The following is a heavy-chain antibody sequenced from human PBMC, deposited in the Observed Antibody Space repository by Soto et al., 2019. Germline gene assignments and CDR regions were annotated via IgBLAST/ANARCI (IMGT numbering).Heavy chain of an antibody. J-gene: IGHJ6*02. D-gene: IGHD3-22*01. Sequence: SETLSLTCTVSGGSISSYYWSWIRQPPGKGLEWIGYIYYSGSTNYNPSLKSRVTISVDTSKNQFSLKLSSVTAADTAVYYCARDSATGLYYDSSGYYALDYGMDVWGQGTTVTVSS. V-gene: IGHV4-59*01. CDR1: GGSISSYY. CDR2: IYYSGST. CDR3: ARDSATGLYYDSSGYYALDYGMDV.